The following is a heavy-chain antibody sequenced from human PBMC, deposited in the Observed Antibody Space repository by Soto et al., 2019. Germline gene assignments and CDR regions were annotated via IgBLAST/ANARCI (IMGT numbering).Heavy chain of an antibody. CDR2: IIPIFGTA. CDR1: GGTFSSYA. Sequence: GASVKVSCKASGGTFSSYAISWVRQAPGQGLEWMGGIIPIFGTANYAQKFQGRVTITADESTSTAYMELSSLRSEDTAVYYCARDPRAPQTNWFDPWGQGTLVTVSS. J-gene: IGHJ5*02. V-gene: IGHV1-69*13. CDR3: ARDPRAPQTNWFDP.